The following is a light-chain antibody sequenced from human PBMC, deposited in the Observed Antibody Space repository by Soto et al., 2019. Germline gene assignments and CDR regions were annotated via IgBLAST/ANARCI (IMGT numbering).Light chain of an antibody. CDR3: QQYGSSSYT. V-gene: IGKV3-20*01. CDR2: GAS. J-gene: IGKJ2*01. CDR1: QSVSSNY. Sequence: DIVLTQSPDTLSLSAGERATLSCRASQSVSSNYLAWYQQKPGQAPRLLIYGASTRATGIPDRFSGSGSGTDFTLTISRLEPEDFAVYYCQQYGSSSYTFGQGTKVDIK.